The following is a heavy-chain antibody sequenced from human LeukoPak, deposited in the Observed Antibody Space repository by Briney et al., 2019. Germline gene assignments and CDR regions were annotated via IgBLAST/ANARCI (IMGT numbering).Heavy chain of an antibody. J-gene: IGHJ6*02. CDR2: ISSSSGYK. V-gene: IGHV3-21*01. CDR1: GFTFSSYS. CDR3: ARDHSSSGMDV. Sequence: PGGSLRLSCAVSGFTFSSYSMTWVRQAPGKGLEWVSSISSSSGYKYYADSVKGRFTISRDNAKNSLYLQMNSLRAEDTAVYYCARDHSSSGMDVWGQGTTVTVSS.